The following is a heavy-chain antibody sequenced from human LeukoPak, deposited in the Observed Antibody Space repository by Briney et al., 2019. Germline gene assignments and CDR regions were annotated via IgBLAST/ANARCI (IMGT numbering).Heavy chain of an antibody. V-gene: IGHV3-33*01. J-gene: IGHJ4*02. D-gene: IGHD1-14*01. CDR3: ARDPDSSFDY. CDR2: IWYDGSKK. Sequence: GGSLRLSCATSGFTFSSHGFHWVRQAPGKGLEWVAVIWYDGSKKYYVDSVKGRFTISRDNSKNTLYLQMNSLRAEDTAVYYCARDPDSSFDYWGQGTLVTVSS. CDR1: GFTFSSHG.